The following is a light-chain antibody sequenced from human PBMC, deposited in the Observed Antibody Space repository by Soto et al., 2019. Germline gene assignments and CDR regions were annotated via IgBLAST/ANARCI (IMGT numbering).Light chain of an antibody. V-gene: IGKV3-11*01. CDR2: DAS. CDR3: QQRSNWPRRFT. Sequence: VMTQSPATLSVSPGERAALSCRASQSVSTNLAWYQQKPGQAPRLLIYDASNRATGIPARFSGSGSGTDFTLTISSLEPEDFAVYYCQQRSNWPRRFTFGPGTKVDIK. CDR1: QSVSTN. J-gene: IGKJ3*01.